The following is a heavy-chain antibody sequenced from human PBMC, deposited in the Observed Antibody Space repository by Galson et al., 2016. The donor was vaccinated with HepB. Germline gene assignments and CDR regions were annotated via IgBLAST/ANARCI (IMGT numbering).Heavy chain of an antibody. CDR2: INSVGET. CDR1: GFPASDTS. V-gene: IGHV3-53*01. J-gene: IGHJ5*02. D-gene: IGHD4-17*01. Sequence: SLRPPCAPPGFPASDTSMSWSRQAPGKGLEWDSLINSVGETLYADSVKGRFTISRDHSKNTLYLQMNSLRVEDTAVYYCARDGNADSPWGQGTLVTVSS. CDR3: ARDGNADSP.